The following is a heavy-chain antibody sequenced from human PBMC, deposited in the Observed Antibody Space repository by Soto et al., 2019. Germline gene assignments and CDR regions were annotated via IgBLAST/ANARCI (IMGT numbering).Heavy chain of an antibody. J-gene: IGHJ3*02. CDR2: IYYSGST. V-gene: IGHV4-59*01. CDR3: ASRYGGAVDI. CDR1: GGSISSYY. D-gene: IGHD4-17*01. Sequence: QVQLQESGPGLVKPSETLSLTCTVSGGSISSYYWSWIRQPPGKGLEWSGYIYYSGSTNYNPSLNTRVTTSVCRAKNQFSLRLCSVTAACPASYYCASRYGGAVDIWGQGPMVTGSS.